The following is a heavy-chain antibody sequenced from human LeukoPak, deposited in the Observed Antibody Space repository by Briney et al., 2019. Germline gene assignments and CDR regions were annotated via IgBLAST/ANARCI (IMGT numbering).Heavy chain of an antibody. CDR3: ARMYYYDSSGYSDY. CDR1: GFTFSSYA. D-gene: IGHD3-22*01. V-gene: IGHV3-23*01. J-gene: IGHJ4*02. CDR2: ISGSGDNT. Sequence: GGSLRLSCAASGFTFSSYAMSGVRQAPGKGLEWVSSISGSGDNTYYADSVKGRFTISRDNSKNTLYLQMNSLRAEDTAVYYCARMYYYDSSGYSDYWGQGTLVTVSS.